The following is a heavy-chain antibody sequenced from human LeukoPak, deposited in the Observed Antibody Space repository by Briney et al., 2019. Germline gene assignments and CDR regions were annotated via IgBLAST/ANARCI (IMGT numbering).Heavy chain of an antibody. V-gene: IGHV3-38-3*01. CDR2: ISGCSK. J-gene: IGHJ4*02. CDR1: GFPVSSYE. Sequence: GGTLTLSCTVSGFPVSSYEMSWVRQAPGKGLEWVASISGCSKYYADSRKGRFTISRDNSKNALYLQMSSLRAEDTAVYYCARGGSYPYFFYYWGQGTLVTVSS. CDR3: ARGGSYPYFFYY. D-gene: IGHD1-26*01.